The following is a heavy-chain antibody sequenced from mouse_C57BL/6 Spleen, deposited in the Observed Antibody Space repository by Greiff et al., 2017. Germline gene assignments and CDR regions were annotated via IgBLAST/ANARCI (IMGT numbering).Heavy chain of an antibody. CDR1: GYTFTSYW. V-gene: IGHV1-69*01. D-gene: IGHD3-2*02. J-gene: IGHJ3*01. CDR2: IDPSDSYT. Sequence: QVQLQQPGAELVMPGASVKLSCKASGYTFTSYWMHWVKQRPGQGLEWIGEIDPSDSYTNYNQKFKGKSTLTVDKSSSTAYMQLSSLTSEDSAVYYCARDSSGYVGWFAYWGQGTLVTVSA. CDR3: ARDSSGYVGWFAY.